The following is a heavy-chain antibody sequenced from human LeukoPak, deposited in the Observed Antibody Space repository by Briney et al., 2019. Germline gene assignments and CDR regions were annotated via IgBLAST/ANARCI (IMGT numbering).Heavy chain of an antibody. J-gene: IGHJ4*02. CDR3: ARDNTAKYYFDS. CDR2: VYGDDNT. CDR1: GFTVSSSY. Sequence: GGSLRLSCAVSGFTVSSSYMSWVRQAPGKGLEWVAFVYGDDNTYYADSVKGRFTISRDNSKNTLYLQMNSLRAEDTAVYYCARDNTAKYYFDSWGQGTLVTVSS. D-gene: IGHD5-18*01. V-gene: IGHV3-66*01.